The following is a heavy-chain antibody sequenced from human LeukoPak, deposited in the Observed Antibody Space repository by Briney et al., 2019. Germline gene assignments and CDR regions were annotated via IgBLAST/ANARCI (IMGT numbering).Heavy chain of an antibody. J-gene: IGHJ4*02. D-gene: IGHD3-22*01. CDR1: GFTFSSYG. CDR2: ISGSGGST. CDR3: TTGYYYDSSGYYPPGARVY. Sequence: GGSLRLSCAASGFTFSSYGMSWVRQAPGKGLEWVSAISGSGGSTYYADSVKGRFTISRDNSKNTLYLQMNSLKTEDTAVYYCTTGYYYDSSGYYPPGARVYWGQGTLVTVSS. V-gene: IGHV3-23*01.